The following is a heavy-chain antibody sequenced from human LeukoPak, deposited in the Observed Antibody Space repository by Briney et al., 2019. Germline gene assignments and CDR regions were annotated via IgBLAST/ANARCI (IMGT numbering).Heavy chain of an antibody. J-gene: IGHJ4*02. CDR3: VRVDSSGYGLHWGLDY. D-gene: IGHD3-22*01. CDR2: ISTSSIYI. CDR1: GFTFSSYS. Sequence: GGSLRLSCAASGFTFSSYSMNWVRQAPGKGLEWISFISTSSIYIYYADSVKGRFTISRDNAKNSLYLQMNSLRAEDTAVYYCVRVDSSGYGLHWGLDYWGQGTLVTVSS. V-gene: IGHV3-21*01.